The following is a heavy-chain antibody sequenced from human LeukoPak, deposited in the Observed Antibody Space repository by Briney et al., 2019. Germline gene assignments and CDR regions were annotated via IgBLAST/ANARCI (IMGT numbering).Heavy chain of an antibody. D-gene: IGHD3-22*01. J-gene: IGHJ4*02. V-gene: IGHV1-18*04. Sequence: GASVKVSCKASGYTFTRHGVSWVRQAPGQGPEWMGWISADNGKTNYAQKYQGRVTMTTDTSTSTAYMELRSLRSDDTAVYYCARRIQYYDSSGYFDYWGQGTLVTVSS. CDR2: ISADNGKT. CDR3: ARRIQYYDSSGYFDY. CDR1: GYTFTRHG.